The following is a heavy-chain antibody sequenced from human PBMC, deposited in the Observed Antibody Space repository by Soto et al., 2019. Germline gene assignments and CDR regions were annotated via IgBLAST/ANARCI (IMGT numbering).Heavy chain of an antibody. V-gene: IGHV4-59*11. CDR1: GVSIISHC. J-gene: IGHJ4*02. CDR2: ISYRGTT. CDR3: AREVEWSGYFEY. D-gene: IGHD3-3*01. Sequence: SETLSLTCNVSGVSIISHCWSWIRQSPGKGPEWIGYISYRGTTDYSPSLESRVTISADTSKNQFSLRLTSVTAADTAVYYCAREVEWSGYFEYWGQGTAVTVSS.